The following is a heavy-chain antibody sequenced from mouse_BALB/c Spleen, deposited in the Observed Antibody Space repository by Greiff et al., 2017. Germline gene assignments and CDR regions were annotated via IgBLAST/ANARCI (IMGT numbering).Heavy chain of an antibody. J-gene: IGHJ2*01. CDR1: GYSITSGYY. Sequence: EVQLVESGPGLVKPSQSLSLTCSVTGYSITSGYYWYWIRQFPGNKLEWMGYISYDGSNNYNPSLKNRISITLDTSQNQFFLKLNSVTTKDTATYCCARDYDGSSYYFDYWGQGTTLTVSS. D-gene: IGHD1-1*01. V-gene: IGHV3-6*02. CDR2: ISYDGSN. CDR3: ARDYDGSSYYFDY.